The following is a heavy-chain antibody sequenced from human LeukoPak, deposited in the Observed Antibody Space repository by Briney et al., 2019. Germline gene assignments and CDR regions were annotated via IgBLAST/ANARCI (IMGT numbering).Heavy chain of an antibody. CDR2: IKQDGSEK. V-gene: IGHV3-7*03. J-gene: IGHJ3*02. CDR1: GFTFSTYW. D-gene: IGHD3-3*01. Sequence: GGSLRLSCAASGFTFSTYWMSWVRQAPGKGLEWVANIKQDGSEKYYVDSVKGRFTISRDNAKNSLYLQMNSLRAEDTAVYYCAKDLGIFGVASRGAFDIWGQGTMVTVSS. CDR3: AKDLGIFGVASRGAFDI.